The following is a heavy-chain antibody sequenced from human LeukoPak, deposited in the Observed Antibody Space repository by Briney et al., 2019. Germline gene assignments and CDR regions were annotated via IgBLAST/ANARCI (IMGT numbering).Heavy chain of an antibody. V-gene: IGHV1-2*06. CDR3: ARAPPSGCSSTSCYTPFPFDY. Sequence: ASVKVSCKASGYTFTGYYMHWVRQAPGQGLEWMGRINPNSGGTNYAQKFQGRVTMTRDTSISTAYMELNRLRSDDTAVYYCARAPPSGCSSTSCYTPFPFDYWGQGTLVTVSS. J-gene: IGHJ4*02. CDR2: INPNSGGT. D-gene: IGHD2-2*02. CDR1: GYTFTGYY.